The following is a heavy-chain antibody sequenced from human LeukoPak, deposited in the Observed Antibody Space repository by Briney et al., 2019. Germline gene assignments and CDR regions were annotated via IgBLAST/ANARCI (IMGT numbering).Heavy chain of an antibody. CDR3: ASHYSSGSYRYTGSFDS. V-gene: IGHV4-34*01. CDR2: INHSGTT. CDR1: GGSISSYY. Sequence: PSETLSLTCTVSGGSISSYYWSWIRQPPGKGLEWIGEINHSGTTNYSPSLKSRVSISVDTSKNQFSLKLNSVTAADAAMYYCASHYSSGSYRYTGSFDSWGQGMLVNVSS. D-gene: IGHD3-16*02. J-gene: IGHJ4*02.